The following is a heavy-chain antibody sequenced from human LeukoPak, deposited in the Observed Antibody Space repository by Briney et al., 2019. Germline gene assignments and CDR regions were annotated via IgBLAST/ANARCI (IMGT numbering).Heavy chain of an antibody. J-gene: IGHJ4*02. V-gene: IGHV4-59*01. D-gene: IGHD1-1*01. CDR3: ARGPTRYYFDY. CDR2: IFYSGNT. CDR1: GGSLSSYY. Sequence: SETLCLTCTVSGGSLSSYYWSWIRQSPGKGLQWIGHIFYSGNTNYNPSLKSRVIISLDTSKNQFSLNLTSVTAADTALYYCARGPTRYYFDYWGQGTLVTVSS.